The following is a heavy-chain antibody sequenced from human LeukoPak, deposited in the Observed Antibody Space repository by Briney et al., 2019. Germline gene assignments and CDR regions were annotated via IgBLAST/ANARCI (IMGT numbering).Heavy chain of an antibody. CDR3: ARDEVRRPYNY. V-gene: IGHV3-7*01. Sequence: GGSLRLSCAASGFTFSSYWMSWVRQAPGKGLEWVANIRHDGSDQNYVDSVKGRFTISRDNARNSLYLQMNSLRAEDTAVYYCARDEVRRPYNYWGRGTLVTVSS. CDR1: GFTFSSYW. CDR2: IRHDGSDQ. J-gene: IGHJ4*02. D-gene: IGHD5-24*01.